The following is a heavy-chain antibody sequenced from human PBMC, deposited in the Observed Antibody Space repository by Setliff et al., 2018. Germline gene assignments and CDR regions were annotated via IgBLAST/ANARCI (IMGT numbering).Heavy chain of an antibody. D-gene: IGHD3-3*01. V-gene: IGHV4-4*07. Sequence: SETLSLTCTVSGGSISSYYWSWIRQPAGKGLEWIGRIYTSGSTNYNPSLKSRVTMSVDTSKNQFSLKLSSVTATDTAVYYCARSYYNFWSGYYRVNWFDPWGQGTLVTVSS. CDR3: ARSYYNFWSGYYRVNWFDP. J-gene: IGHJ5*02. CDR1: GGSISSYY. CDR2: IYTSGST.